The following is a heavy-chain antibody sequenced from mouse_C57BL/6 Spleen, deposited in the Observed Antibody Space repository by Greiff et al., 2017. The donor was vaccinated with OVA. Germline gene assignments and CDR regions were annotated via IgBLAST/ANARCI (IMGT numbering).Heavy chain of an antibody. J-gene: IGHJ4*01. V-gene: IGHV1-53*01. CDR3: ARSLGRGYAMDY. CDR1: GYTFTSYW. D-gene: IGHD4-1*01. CDR2: INPSNGGT. Sequence: QVQLQQPGTELVKPGASVKLSCKASGYTFTSYWMHWVKQRPGQGLEWIGNINPSNGGTNYNAKFQSKATLTVDKSSSTAYMQLSSLTSEDSAVYYCARSLGRGYAMDYWGQGTSVTVSA.